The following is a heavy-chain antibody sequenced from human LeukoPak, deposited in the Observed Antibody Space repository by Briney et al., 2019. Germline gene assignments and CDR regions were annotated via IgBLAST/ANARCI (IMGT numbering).Heavy chain of an antibody. D-gene: IGHD7-27*01. CDR3: ARQTAMGRTGDY. CDR1: GYSFTSYW. CDR2: IDPSDSET. J-gene: IGHJ4*02. Sequence: GESLKISCKASGYSFTSYWIGWVRHMPGKDLEWMGIIDPSDSETRYTPSFQGKVTISVGKSLNAAYLQWNRLKASDTAMYYCARQTAMGRTGDYWGQGTLVTVSS. V-gene: IGHV5-51*01.